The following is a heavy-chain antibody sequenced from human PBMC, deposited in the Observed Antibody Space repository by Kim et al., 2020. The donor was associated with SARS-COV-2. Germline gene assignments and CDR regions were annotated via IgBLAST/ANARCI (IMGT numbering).Heavy chain of an antibody. CDR3: ARGETARPDY. V-gene: IGHV3-74*01. J-gene: IGHJ4*02. Sequence: ISYADSLKGRFTISRDNTKNTLYLQMTSLRAEDTAVYYCARGETARPDYWGQGTLVSVSS. CDR2: I. D-gene: IGHD6-6*01.